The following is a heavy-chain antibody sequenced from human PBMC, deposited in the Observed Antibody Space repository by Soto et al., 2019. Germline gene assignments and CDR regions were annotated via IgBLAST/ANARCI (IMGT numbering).Heavy chain of an antibody. V-gene: IGHV3-30-3*01. CDR1: GFSFSISP. CDR3: SRDPKTTGGKHWAFTYFYS. D-gene: IGHD7-27*01. Sequence: QVQLVESGGGVVQPGRSLRLSCAASGFSFSISPMHWVRQAPGKGPEWVALISYDGTNKFYADAVKGRFTISRDNSKSTLYLQVDGPRPEDAAVYYCSRDPKTTGGKHWAFTYFYSWGQGTLVTVSS. J-gene: IGHJ4*02. CDR2: ISYDGTNK.